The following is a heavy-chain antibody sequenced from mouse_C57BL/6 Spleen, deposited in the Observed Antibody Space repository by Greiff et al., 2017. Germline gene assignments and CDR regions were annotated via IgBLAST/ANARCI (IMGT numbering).Heavy chain of an antibody. V-gene: IGHV5-4*01. CDR3: ARDGSDYYGSSYGGYYFDY. J-gene: IGHJ2*01. CDR2: ISDGGSYT. D-gene: IGHD1-1*01. CDR1: GFTFSSYA. Sequence: DVMLVESWGGLVKPGGSLKLSCAASGFTFSSYAMSWVRQTPEKRLEWVATISDGGSYTYYPDNVKGRFTISRDNAKNNLYLQMSHLKSEDTAMYYCARDGSDYYGSSYGGYYFDYWGQGATLPVSS.